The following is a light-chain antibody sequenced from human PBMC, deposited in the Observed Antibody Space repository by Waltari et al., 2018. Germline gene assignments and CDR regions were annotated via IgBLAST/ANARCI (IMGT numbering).Light chain of an antibody. CDR1: QDIGRW. Sequence: DIQKIQSPSSVSASLGDRVTITCRASQDIGRWLAWYQHKPGRAPNLLIFAASSLQNGVPSRFSGSGSGTYFTLTINSLQPEDFATYYCQQTNTFPFTFGQGTKLEIK. V-gene: IGKV1-12*01. CDR3: QQTNTFPFT. J-gene: IGKJ2*01. CDR2: AAS.